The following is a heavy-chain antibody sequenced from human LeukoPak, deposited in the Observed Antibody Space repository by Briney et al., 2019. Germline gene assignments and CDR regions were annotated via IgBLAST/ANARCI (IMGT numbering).Heavy chain of an antibody. CDR2: INVHKGNT. V-gene: IGHV1-18*01. CDR3: AREEYLSGSYVDD. CDR1: GNIFNTYG. Sequence: APVKVSCKDSGNIFNTYGFSWVRQAPGQGLEWIGWINVHKGNTNYAQKFQGRVTMTADTSTSTVYMELRSLTSDDTAVYYCAREEYLSGSYVDDWGQGTLVTVSS. J-gene: IGHJ4*02. D-gene: IGHD3-10*01.